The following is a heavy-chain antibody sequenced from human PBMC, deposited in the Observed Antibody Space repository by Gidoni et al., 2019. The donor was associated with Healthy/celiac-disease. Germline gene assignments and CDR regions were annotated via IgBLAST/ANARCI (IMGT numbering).Heavy chain of an antibody. V-gene: IGHV5-10-1*03. J-gene: IGHJ5*02. CDR3: ARHDPVAEFGP. CDR1: GYCFTSYW. D-gene: IGHD6-19*01. CDR2: IDPSDSYT. Sequence: EVQLVQSGAEVKMPGESLRISCMASGYCFTSYWISWVRQMQGKGLEWMGRIDPSDSYTSYSPSFQGHVTNTADKAISTAYLQWSSLKASDTAMYYWARHDPVAEFGPWGQGTLVTVSS.